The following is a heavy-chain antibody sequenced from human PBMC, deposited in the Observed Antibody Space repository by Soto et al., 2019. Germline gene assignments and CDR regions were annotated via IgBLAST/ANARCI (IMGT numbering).Heavy chain of an antibody. V-gene: IGHV3-33*01. CDR2: IWYDGSNK. J-gene: IGHJ6*02. CDR1: GFTFSSYG. CDR3: ARDGDIVVVLAFPDYYGMDV. Sequence: QVQLVESGGGVVQPGRSLRLSCAASGFTFSSYGMHWVRQAPGKGLEWVAVIWYDGSNKYYADSVKGRLTISRDNSKNTMNLQMNSLRAEDTAVYYCARDGDIVVVLAFPDYYGMDVWGQGTTVTVSS. D-gene: IGHD2-2*01.